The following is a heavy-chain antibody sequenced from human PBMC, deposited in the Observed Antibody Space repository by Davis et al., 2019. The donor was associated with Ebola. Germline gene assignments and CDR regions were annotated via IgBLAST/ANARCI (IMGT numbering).Heavy chain of an antibody. Sequence: MPSETLSLTCTVSGGSISSYYWSWIRQHPGKGLEWIGYIYYSGSTYYNPSLKSRVTISVDTSKNQFSLKLTSVTPADTAVYYCARGGQGVGAGRRLDPWGQGNLVIVSS. CDR1: GGSISSYY. D-gene: IGHD1-26*01. J-gene: IGHJ5*02. CDR2: IYYSGST. CDR3: ARGGQGVGAGRRLDP. V-gene: IGHV4-59*01.